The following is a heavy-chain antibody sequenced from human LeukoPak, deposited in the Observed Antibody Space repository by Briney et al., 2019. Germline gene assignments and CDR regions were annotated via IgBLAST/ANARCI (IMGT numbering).Heavy chain of an antibody. CDR2: IYYSGST. D-gene: IGHD3-3*01. V-gene: IGHV4-59*12. Sequence: SETLSLTCTVSGGSISSYYWSWIRQPPGKGLEWVGYIYYSGSTNYNPSLKSRVTISVDTTKNQFSLMLSSVTTADKAGYYCAGGPPWYDCCVSCFDYYMDGWGKGTTVTVSS. J-gene: IGHJ6*03. CDR1: GGSISSYY. CDR3: AGGPPWYDCCVSCFDYYMDG.